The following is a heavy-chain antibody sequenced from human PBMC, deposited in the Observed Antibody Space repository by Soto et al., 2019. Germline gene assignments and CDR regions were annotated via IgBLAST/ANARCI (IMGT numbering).Heavy chain of an antibody. Sequence: GGSLRLSCAVSGFTLSSYSMTWVRQAPGKGLEWVSYISSSSSTIYYADSVKGRFTISRDNAKNSLYLQMNSLRDEDTAVYYCAREGRNSGRWSYYYYGMDVWGQGTTVTAP. V-gene: IGHV3-48*02. J-gene: IGHJ6*02. CDR3: AREGRNSGRWSYYYYGMDV. CDR2: ISSSSSTI. CDR1: GFTLSSYS. D-gene: IGHD6-19*01.